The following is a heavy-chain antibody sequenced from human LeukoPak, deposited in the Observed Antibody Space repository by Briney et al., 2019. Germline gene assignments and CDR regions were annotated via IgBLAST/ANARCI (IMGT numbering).Heavy chain of an antibody. J-gene: IGHJ5*02. CDR2: IIPIFGTA. D-gene: IGHD5-18*01. Sequence: ASVKVSWKASGGAFSSYAISWVRQAPGQGLEWMGGIIPIFGTANYAQKFQGRVTITADESTSTAYMELSRLRSEDTAVYYCAREENTAMVLRPWGQGTLVTVSS. CDR1: GGAFSSYA. CDR3: AREENTAMVLRP. V-gene: IGHV1-69*13.